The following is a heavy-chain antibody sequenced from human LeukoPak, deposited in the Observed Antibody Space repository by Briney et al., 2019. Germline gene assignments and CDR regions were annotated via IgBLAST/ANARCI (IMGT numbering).Heavy chain of an antibody. Sequence: GGSLRLSCAASGFTFGSYSMNWVRQAPGKGLEWVSYISSSSSTIYYADSVKGRYTISRDNAKNSLYLQMNSLRAEDTAVYYCVSDYGDRDAFGIWGQGTMVTVSS. CDR2: ISSSSSTI. CDR1: GFTFGSYS. D-gene: IGHD4-17*01. J-gene: IGHJ3*02. V-gene: IGHV3-48*01. CDR3: VSDYGDRDAFGI.